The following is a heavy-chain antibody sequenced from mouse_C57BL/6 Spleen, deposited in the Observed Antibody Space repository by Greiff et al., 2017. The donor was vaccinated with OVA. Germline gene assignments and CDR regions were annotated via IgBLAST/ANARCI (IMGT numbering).Heavy chain of an antibody. J-gene: IGHJ2*01. Sequence: SGPVLVKPGASVKMSCKASGYTFTDYYMNWVKQSHGKSLEWIGVINPYNGGTSYNQKFKGKATLTVDKSSSTAYMELNSLTSEDSAVYYCARHSNYPFDDWGQGTTLTVSS. V-gene: IGHV1-19*01. CDR2: INPYNGGT. CDR3: ARHSNYPFDD. D-gene: IGHD2-5*01. CDR1: GYTFTDYY.